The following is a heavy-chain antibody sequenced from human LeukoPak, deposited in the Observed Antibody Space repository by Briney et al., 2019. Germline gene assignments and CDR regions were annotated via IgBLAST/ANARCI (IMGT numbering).Heavy chain of an antibody. D-gene: IGHD3-3*01. CDR2: ISWNSGSI. CDR1: GFTFDDYA. CDR3: AFGAYYHYGMDV. Sequence: GGSLRLSCAASGFTFDDYAMPWVRHAPGKGLEWVSGISWNSGSIGYADSVKGRFTISRDNAKNSLYLQMNSLRAEDTAVYYCAFGAYYHYGMDVWGQGTTVTVSS. V-gene: IGHV3-9*01. J-gene: IGHJ6*02.